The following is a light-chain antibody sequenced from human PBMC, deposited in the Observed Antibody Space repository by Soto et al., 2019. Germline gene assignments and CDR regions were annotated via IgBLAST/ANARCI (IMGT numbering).Light chain of an antibody. CDR1: QSVTVNS. Sequence: EILLTQSPSTLSLSPGEGVTLSYRASQSVTVNSLAWYQQKPGQAPRLLIYAASTRDAAVPDRFTGSGSGTDFALPISRLEPEDFGVYYCQQYGDSPLTSGPGTKVDIK. V-gene: IGKV3-20*01. CDR2: AAS. J-gene: IGKJ3*01. CDR3: QQYGDSPLT.